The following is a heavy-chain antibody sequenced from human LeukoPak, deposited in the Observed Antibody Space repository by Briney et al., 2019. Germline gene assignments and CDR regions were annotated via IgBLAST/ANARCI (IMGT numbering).Heavy chain of an antibody. D-gene: IGHD4-11*01. J-gene: IGHJ4*02. CDR2: IYYSGST. Sequence: SETLSLTCTVSGGSVNSGTYYWNWIRQPPGKGLEWIGYIYYSGSTNYNPSLKSRVTISVDTSKNQFSLKLSSVTAADTAVYYCARDRVRGNSNPYFDYWGQGTLVNVSS. V-gene: IGHV4-61*01. CDR3: ARDRVRGNSNPYFDY. CDR1: GGSVNSGTYY.